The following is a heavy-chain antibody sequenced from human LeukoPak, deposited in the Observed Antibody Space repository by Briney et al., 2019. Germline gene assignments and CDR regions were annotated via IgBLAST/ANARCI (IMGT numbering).Heavy chain of an antibody. Sequence: SVKVSRKAPVYTFTSSAMQWVRQARGQRLEWIGWIVVGSGNTNYAQKFQERVTITRDMSTSTAYMELSSLRSEDTAVYYCAATRRDGYNYWGQGTLVTVSS. J-gene: IGHJ4*02. CDR2: IVVGSGNT. CDR3: AATRRDGYNY. CDR1: VYTFTSSA. D-gene: IGHD5-24*01. V-gene: IGHV1-58*02.